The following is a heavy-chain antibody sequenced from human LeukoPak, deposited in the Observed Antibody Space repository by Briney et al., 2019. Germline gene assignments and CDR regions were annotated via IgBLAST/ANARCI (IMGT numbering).Heavy chain of an antibody. CDR1: GDSVRNAFYY. J-gene: IGHJ4*01. V-gene: IGHV4-39*01. Sequence: SETLSLTCSVSGDSVRNAFYYWGWIRQPPGKGLEWVACLSHAGNTWYNPSLDSRLSISVDTSKNQFSLKFSSVTAADTPLYCCARLNAPPRVGFDFWGHGVLVTVSS. D-gene: IGHD2-2*01. CDR2: LSHAGNT. CDR3: ARLNAPPRVGFDF.